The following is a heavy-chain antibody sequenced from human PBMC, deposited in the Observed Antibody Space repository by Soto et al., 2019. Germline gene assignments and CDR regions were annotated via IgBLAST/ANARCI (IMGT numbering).Heavy chain of an antibody. CDR1: GGSISSSSYY. V-gene: IGHV4-39*01. Sequence: QLQLQESGPGLVKPSETLSLTCTVSGGSISSSSYYWGWIRQPPGKGLEWIGSIYYSGSTYYNPSLKSRVTISVDTSKNQFSLKLSPVTAADTAVYYCASRANIVVVVAAKGGSDYWGQGTLVTVSS. CDR3: ASRANIVVVVAAKGGSDY. D-gene: IGHD2-15*01. CDR2: IYYSGST. J-gene: IGHJ4*02.